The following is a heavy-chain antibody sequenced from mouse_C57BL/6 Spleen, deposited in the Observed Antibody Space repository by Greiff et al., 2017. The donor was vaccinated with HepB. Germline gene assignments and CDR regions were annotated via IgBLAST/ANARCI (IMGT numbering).Heavy chain of an antibody. CDR2: IYPRDGST. Sequence: QVQLQQSGPELVKPGASVKLSCKASGYTFTSYDINWVKQRPGQGLEWIGWIYPRDGSTKYNEKFKGKATLTVDTSSSTAYMERHSLTSEDSAVYFCARGGTYDYDGLDYWGQGTTLTVSS. CDR1: GYTFTSYD. CDR3: ARGGTYDYDGLDY. V-gene: IGHV1-85*01. J-gene: IGHJ2*01. D-gene: IGHD2-4*01.